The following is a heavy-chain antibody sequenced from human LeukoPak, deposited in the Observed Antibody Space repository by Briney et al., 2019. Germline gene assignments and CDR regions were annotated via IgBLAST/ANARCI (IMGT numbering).Heavy chain of an antibody. CDR1: GGSISANGYN. J-gene: IGHJ4*02. D-gene: IGHD6-19*01. V-gene: IGHV4-39*01. Sequence: SETLSLTCAVSGGSISANGYNWGWIRQPPGKGLEWITNIHYSGNTHYSPSLKSRVTVSVDTSKNQFSRKMSSVTAADTAVYFCARRGQWLELSLGGKGTLVTVSS. CDR2: IHYSGNT. CDR3: ARRGQWLELSL.